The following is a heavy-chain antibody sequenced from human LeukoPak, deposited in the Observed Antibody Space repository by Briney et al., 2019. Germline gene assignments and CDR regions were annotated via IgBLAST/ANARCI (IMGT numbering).Heavy chain of an antibody. CDR2: ISNIGNNI. J-gene: IGHJ4*02. CDR3: ARLLAYGSGAEAFDY. Sequence: PGGSLRLSCAASGFPFSIYNMNWVRQPPGRGLEWVSSISNIGNNIYYADSLKGRFTISRDNAKNSLYLQMDSLRAEDTAVYYCARLLAYGSGAEAFDYWGQGTLVTVSS. CDR1: GFPFSIYN. D-gene: IGHD3-10*01. V-gene: IGHV3-21*01.